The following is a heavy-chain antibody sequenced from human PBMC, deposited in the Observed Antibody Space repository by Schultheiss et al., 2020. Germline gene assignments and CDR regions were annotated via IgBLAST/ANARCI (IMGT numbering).Heavy chain of an antibody. Sequence: GESLKISCAASGFTFSDYYMSWIRQAPGKGLEWVSSISSSSSYIYYADSVKGRFTISRDNAKNSLYLQMNSLRAEDTAVYYCARVQLGYCTNGVCPPAFDIWGQGTMVTVSS. CDR1: GFTFSDYY. CDR3: ARVQLGYCTNGVCPPAFDI. V-gene: IGHV3-11*06. CDR2: ISSSSSYI. D-gene: IGHD2-8*01. J-gene: IGHJ3*02.